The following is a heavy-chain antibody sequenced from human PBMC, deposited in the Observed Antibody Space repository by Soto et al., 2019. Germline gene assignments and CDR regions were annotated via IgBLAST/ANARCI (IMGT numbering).Heavy chain of an antibody. CDR3: AKGKSENGVDWLDP. CDR1: GFMFENYA. D-gene: IGHD2-8*01. J-gene: IGHJ5*02. V-gene: IGHV3-23*01. Sequence: GGSLRLSCAASGFMFENYAMIWVRQAPGKGLEWVATVRGNSYGAYYADSVRGRFIISRDNSKNTMSLQLNSLRNDDTAIYYCAKGKSENGVDWLDPWGPGTLVTVSS. CDR2: VRGNSYGA.